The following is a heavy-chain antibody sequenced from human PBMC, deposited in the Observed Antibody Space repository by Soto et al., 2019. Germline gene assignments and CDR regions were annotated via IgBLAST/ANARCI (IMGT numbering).Heavy chain of an antibody. CDR2: IDPSDSYT. D-gene: IGHD2-15*01. Sequence: GESLKISCKGSGYSFTSYWISWVRQMPGKGLEWMGRIDPSDSYTNYSPSFQGHVTISADKSISTAYLQWSSLEASDTAMYYCARHKVVAAPGFDYWGQGTLVTV. CDR1: GYSFTSYW. V-gene: IGHV5-10-1*01. CDR3: ARHKVVAAPGFDY. J-gene: IGHJ4*02.